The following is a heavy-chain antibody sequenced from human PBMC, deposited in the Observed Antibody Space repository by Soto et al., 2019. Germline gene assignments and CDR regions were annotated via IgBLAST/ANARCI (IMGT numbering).Heavy chain of an antibody. Sequence: PSETLSLTCSVSGGYISGSYWSWIRQSPGKGLEWLGYVYYTGSTNYSPSLRSRVSISVDTSKNEFSLRLSSVTAADTAVYFCARSVAVPGAHTDYWGQGTQVTVSS. CDR2: VYYTGST. V-gene: IGHV4-59*01. CDR3: ARSVAVPGAHTDY. CDR1: GGYISGSY. D-gene: IGHD6-19*01. J-gene: IGHJ4*02.